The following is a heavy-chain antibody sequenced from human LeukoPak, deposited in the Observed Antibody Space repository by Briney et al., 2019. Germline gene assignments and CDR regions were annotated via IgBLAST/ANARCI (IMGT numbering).Heavy chain of an antibody. J-gene: IGHJ4*02. D-gene: IGHD1-1*01. V-gene: IGHV3-21*01. CDR2: ITRSSSYV. Sequence: GGSLRLSCAASGFTFSSYTMNWVRQAPGKGLEWVSAITRSSSYVYYADSVKGRFTTSRDNAKDSLYLQMNSLRAEDTAVYFCARDGRNWKFDYWGQGALVTVSS. CDR3: ARDGRNWKFDY. CDR1: GFTFSSYT.